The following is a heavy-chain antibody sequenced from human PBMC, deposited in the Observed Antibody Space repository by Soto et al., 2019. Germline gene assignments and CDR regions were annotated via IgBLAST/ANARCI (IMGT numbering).Heavy chain of an antibody. D-gene: IGHD2-15*01. CDR3: ARGRYCSGGSCYLDY. V-gene: IGHV3-48*02. J-gene: IGHJ4*02. CDR2: ITSYSSI. Sequence: GGSLRLSCAASGFTFSSYAMDWVRQAPGRGLEWVSHITSYSSIYYADSVKGRFTISRDNAKDSLFLQMNSLRDEDTALYYCARGRYCSGGSCYLDYWGQGALVTV. CDR1: GFTFSSYA.